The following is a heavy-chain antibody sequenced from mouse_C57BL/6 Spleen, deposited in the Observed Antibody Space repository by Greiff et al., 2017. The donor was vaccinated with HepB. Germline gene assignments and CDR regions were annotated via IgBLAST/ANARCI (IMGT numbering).Heavy chain of an antibody. CDR1: GFTFSDYG. J-gene: IGHJ3*01. Sequence: EVQGVESGGGLVKPGGSLKLSCAASGFTFSDYGMHWVRQAPEKGLEWVAYISSGSSTIYYADTVKGRFTISRDNAKNTLFLQMTSLRSEDTAMYYCAREEIYDGYGDWFAYWGQGTLVTVSA. V-gene: IGHV5-17*01. CDR3: AREEIYDGYGDWFAY. CDR2: ISSGSSTI. D-gene: IGHD2-3*01.